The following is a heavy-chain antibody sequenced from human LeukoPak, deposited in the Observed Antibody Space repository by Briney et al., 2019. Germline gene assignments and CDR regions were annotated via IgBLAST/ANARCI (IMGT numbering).Heavy chain of an antibody. D-gene: IGHD2-2*01. V-gene: IGHV3-7*01. CDR2: IKQDGSEN. J-gene: IGHJ4*02. CDR3: VRERYCTTSACYVGVPFDY. CDR1: GFSFSTYY. Sequence: PGGSLRLSCAASGFSFSTYYMTWVRQAPGKGLEWVAGIKQDGSENYYVDSVKGRFTISRDNSKNSLYLQMNSLRAEDTAVYFCVRERYCTTSACYVGVPFDYWGQGTLVTVSS.